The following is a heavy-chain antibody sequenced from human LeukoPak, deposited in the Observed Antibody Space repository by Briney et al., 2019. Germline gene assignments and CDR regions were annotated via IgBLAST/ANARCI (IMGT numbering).Heavy chain of an antibody. J-gene: IGHJ6*02. CDR3: ARDRYYDILTGYGMDV. CDR2: ISYDGSNK. CDR1: GFTFSSYG. V-gene: IGHV3-30*03. D-gene: IGHD3-9*01. Sequence: GGSLRLSCAASGFTFSSYGMHWVRQAPGKGLEWVAVISYDGSNKYYADSVKGRFTISRDNSKNTLYLQMNSLRAEDTAVYYCARDRYYDILTGYGMDVWGQGTTVTVSS.